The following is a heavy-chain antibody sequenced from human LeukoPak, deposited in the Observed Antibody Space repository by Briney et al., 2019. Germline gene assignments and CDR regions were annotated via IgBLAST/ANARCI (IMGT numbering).Heavy chain of an antibody. Sequence: GRSLRLSCAASGFTFSSYGMHWVRQAPGKGLEWVAVISYDGSNKYYVDSVKGRFTISRDNSKNTLYLQMNSLRAEDTAVYYCAKDPPRYCSSTSCYGDYMDVWGKGTTVTISS. J-gene: IGHJ6*03. V-gene: IGHV3-30*18. D-gene: IGHD2-2*01. CDR1: GFTFSSYG. CDR2: ISYDGSNK. CDR3: AKDPPRYCSSTSCYGDYMDV.